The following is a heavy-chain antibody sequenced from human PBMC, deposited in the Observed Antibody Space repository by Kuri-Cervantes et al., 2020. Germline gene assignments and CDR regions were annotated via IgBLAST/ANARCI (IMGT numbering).Heavy chain of an antibody. CDR3: ARDSRLLWFGELFAYYGMDV. V-gene: IGHV4-34*01. CDR1: GGSFSGYY. J-gene: IGHJ6*02. CDR2: INHSGST. D-gene: IGHD3-10*01. Sequence: GSLRLSCAVYGGSFSGYYWSWIRQPPGKGLEWIGEINHSGSTNYNPSLKSRVTISVDTSKNQFSLKLSSVTAADTAVYYCARDSRLLWFGELFAYYGMDVWGQGTTVTVSS.